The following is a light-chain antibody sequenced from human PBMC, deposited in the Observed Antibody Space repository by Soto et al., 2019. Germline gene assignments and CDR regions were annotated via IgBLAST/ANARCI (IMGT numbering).Light chain of an antibody. CDR1: ALAKKY. Sequence: SYELTQPPSVSVSPGQTARITCSGDALAKKYVYWYQQKPGQAPVMVIYKDSERPSGIPERFSGSSSGTTVTLTITGVQAEDEADYHCQSADTSDTYVVFGGGTKLTVL. V-gene: IGLV3-25*03. CDR2: KDS. CDR3: QSADTSDTYVV. J-gene: IGLJ2*01.